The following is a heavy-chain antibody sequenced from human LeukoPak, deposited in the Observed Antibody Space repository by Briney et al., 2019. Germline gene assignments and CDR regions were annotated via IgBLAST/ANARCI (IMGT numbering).Heavy chain of an antibody. J-gene: IGHJ4*02. D-gene: IGHD2-2*02. Sequence: GGSLRLSCAASGFTFSSYAMHWVRQAPGKGLEWVAVISYDGSNKYYADSVKGRFTISRDNSKNTLYLQMNSLRAEDTAVYYCARDLRVPATAIPGDYWGQGTLVKVSS. V-gene: IGHV3-30*04. CDR2: ISYDGSNK. CDR1: GFTFSSYA. CDR3: ARDLRVPATAIPGDY.